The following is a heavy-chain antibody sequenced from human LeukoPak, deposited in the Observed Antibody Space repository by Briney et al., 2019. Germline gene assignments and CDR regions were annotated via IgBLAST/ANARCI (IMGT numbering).Heavy chain of an antibody. CDR1: GYTFTSYG. CDR3: ARVLRWGNYYGMDV. CDR2: ISAYNGNT. D-gene: IGHD4-23*01. V-gene: IGHV1-18*01. Sequence: PGGSLRLSCAASGYTFTSYGISWVRQAPGQGLEWMGWISAYNGNTNYAQKLQGRVTMTTDTSTSTAYMELRSLRSDDTAVYYCARVLRWGNYYGMDVWGQGTTVTVSS. J-gene: IGHJ6*02.